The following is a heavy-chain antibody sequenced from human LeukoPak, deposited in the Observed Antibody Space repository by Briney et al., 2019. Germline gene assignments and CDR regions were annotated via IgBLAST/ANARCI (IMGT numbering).Heavy chain of an antibody. CDR2: ISYDGSNK. D-gene: IGHD6-13*01. CDR1: GFTFSSYG. J-gene: IGHJ4*02. Sequence: GRSLRLSCAASGFTFSSYGMHWVRQAPGKGLEWVAVISYDGSNKYYADSVRGRFTISRDNSKDTLYLQMNSLRAEDTAVYYCAKFIAAAGTVDFDYWGQGILVTVSS. V-gene: IGHV3-30*18. CDR3: AKFIAAAGTVDFDY.